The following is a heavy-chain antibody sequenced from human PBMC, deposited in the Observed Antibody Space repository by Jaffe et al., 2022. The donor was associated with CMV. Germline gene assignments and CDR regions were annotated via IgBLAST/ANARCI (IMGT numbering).Heavy chain of an antibody. Sequence: QVQLQESGPGLVKPSETLSLTCTVSGGSISSYYWSWIRQPPGKGLEWIGYIYYSGSTNYNPSLKSRVTISVDTSKNQFSLKLSSVTAADTAVYYCARIIRAHYYDSSGYYYVKNYFDYWGQGTLVTVSS. J-gene: IGHJ4*02. CDR1: GGSISSYY. CDR2: IYYSGST. D-gene: IGHD3-22*01. CDR3: ARIIRAHYYDSSGYYYVKNYFDY. V-gene: IGHV4-59*01.